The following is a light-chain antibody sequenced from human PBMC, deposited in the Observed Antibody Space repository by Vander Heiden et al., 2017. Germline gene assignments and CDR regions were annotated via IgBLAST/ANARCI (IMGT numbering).Light chain of an antibody. CDR1: QSVSYN. Sequence: EILMTQSPATLSVSPGERATLSCRASQSVSYNLAWYHQKPGKPPRLLIYAASTRATGVPARFSGSGYGTQFTLTISSLQSEDFAVYYCQQYNNWPRTFGQGTKV. J-gene: IGKJ1*01. V-gene: IGKV3-15*01. CDR2: AAS. CDR3: QQYNNWPRT.